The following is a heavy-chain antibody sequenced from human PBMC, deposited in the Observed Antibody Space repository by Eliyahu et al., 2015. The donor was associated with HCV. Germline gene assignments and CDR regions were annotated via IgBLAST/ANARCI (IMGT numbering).Heavy chain of an antibody. V-gene: IGHV4-34*01. CDR2: INRSGST. Sequence: QVQLQQWGAGLLKPSETLSLTCAXXGGSFSGYYWSXIRQPPGXGXXWIGXINRSGSTNYNPSLKSRVTISVDTSKNQFSLNLSSVTAADTAVYYCARGMWEIRFDYWGQGALVTVSS. CDR3: ARGMWEIRFDY. J-gene: IGHJ4*02. CDR1: GGSFSGYY. D-gene: IGHD1-26*01.